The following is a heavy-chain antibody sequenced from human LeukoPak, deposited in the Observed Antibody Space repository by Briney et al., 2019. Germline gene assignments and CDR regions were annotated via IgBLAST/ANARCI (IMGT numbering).Heavy chain of an antibody. J-gene: IGHJ5*02. CDR2: IYSSGNT. Sequence: SETLSLTCTVSGGSISTTNYYWGWIRQPPGRDLEWIGSIYSSGNTYYNPSLESRVTISVDTSKNQLSLKLTSATAADTSVYYCARHSGLRSPFDPWGQGTLVTVSS. CDR3: ARHSGLRSPFDP. D-gene: IGHD3-3*01. CDR1: GGSISTTNYY. V-gene: IGHV4-39*01.